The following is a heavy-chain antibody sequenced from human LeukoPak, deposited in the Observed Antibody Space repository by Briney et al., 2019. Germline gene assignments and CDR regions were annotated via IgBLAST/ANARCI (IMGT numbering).Heavy chain of an antibody. V-gene: IGHV3-21*01. J-gene: IGHJ4*02. Sequence: GGSLRLSCAASGFTFSSYIINWVRQAPGKGLEWISSISSSSNYIYYADSVKGRFTISRDNAKNSLYLQMNSLRAEDTAVYYCARDPPYYDSNGYYSPHFDYWGQGTLVTVSS. CDR3: ARDPPYYDSNGYYSPHFDY. D-gene: IGHD3-22*01. CDR2: ISSSSNYI. CDR1: GFTFSSYI.